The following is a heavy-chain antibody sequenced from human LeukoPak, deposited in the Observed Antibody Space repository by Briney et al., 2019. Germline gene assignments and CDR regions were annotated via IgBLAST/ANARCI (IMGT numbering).Heavy chain of an antibody. CDR1: GFPFRNAW. Sequence: PGGSLRLPWAASGFPFRNAWMSWVRQPPGRGRGWVGGIKSKTDGGTTDYAEPVKGRFTISRDDSKKTLYLQMNSLKTEDTALYYCAAVSVDYGDSSFDFWGQGTLVTVSS. J-gene: IGHJ4*02. V-gene: IGHV3-15*01. CDR3: AAVSVDYGDSSFDF. CDR2: IKSKTDGGTT. D-gene: IGHD4-17*01.